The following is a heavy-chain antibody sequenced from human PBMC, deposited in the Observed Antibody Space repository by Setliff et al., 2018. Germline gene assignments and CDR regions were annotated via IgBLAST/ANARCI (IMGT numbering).Heavy chain of an antibody. Sequence: SETLSLTCTVSGGSISSGGYYWSWIRQHPGKGLEWIGYIYYSGSTYYNPPLKSRVTVSVDTSKNQFSLKLSSVTAADTAVYYCARLLAGTGGFFYYGVDVWGQGTTVTVSS. CDR1: GGSISSGGYY. V-gene: IGHV4-31*03. CDR3: ARLLAGTGGFFYYGVDV. D-gene: IGHD6-19*01. CDR2: IYYSGST. J-gene: IGHJ6*02.